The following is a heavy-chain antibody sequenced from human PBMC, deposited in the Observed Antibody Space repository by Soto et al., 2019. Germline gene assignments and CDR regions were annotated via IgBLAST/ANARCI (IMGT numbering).Heavy chain of an antibody. D-gene: IGHD3-22*01. CDR1: GGTFSSYA. Sequence: QVQLVQSGAEVKKPGSSVKVSCKASGGTFSSYAISWVRQAPGQGLEWMGGIIPIFGTAYYAQKFQGRVTITADESTSTAYMELRSLRSEDTAVYYCALEPYYYGSSGYYLDAFDIWGQGTMVTVSS. CDR3: ALEPYYYGSSGYYLDAFDI. V-gene: IGHV1-69*01. J-gene: IGHJ3*02. CDR2: IIPIFGTA.